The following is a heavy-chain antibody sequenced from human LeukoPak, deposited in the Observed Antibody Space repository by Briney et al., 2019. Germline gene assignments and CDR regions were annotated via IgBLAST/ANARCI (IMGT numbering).Heavy chain of an antibody. V-gene: IGHV3-48*03. D-gene: IGHD2-2*01. CDR3: ARGPPYSSSWYYFDY. CDR1: GFTFSSYE. CDR2: ISSSGSTI. Sequence: GGSLRLSCAASGFTFSSYEMNWVRQAPGKGLEWVSYISSSGSTIYYADSVKGRFTISRDNSKNTLYLQMNSLRAEDTAVYYCARGPPYSSSWYYFDYWGQGTLVTVSS. J-gene: IGHJ4*02.